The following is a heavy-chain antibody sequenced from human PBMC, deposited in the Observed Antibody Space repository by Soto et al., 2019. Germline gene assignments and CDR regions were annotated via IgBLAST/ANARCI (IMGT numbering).Heavy chain of an antibody. V-gene: IGHV4-34*01. Sequence: ASETLCLTCAVYGVSFSGYYWSWIRQPPGKGLEWIGEINHSGSTNYNPSLKSRVTISVDTSKNQFSLKLSSVTAADTAVYYCARVTRWLLLWWFDPWGQGTLVT. CDR1: GVSFSGYY. CDR3: ARVTRWLLLWWFDP. CDR2: INHSGST. D-gene: IGHD3-22*01. J-gene: IGHJ5*02.